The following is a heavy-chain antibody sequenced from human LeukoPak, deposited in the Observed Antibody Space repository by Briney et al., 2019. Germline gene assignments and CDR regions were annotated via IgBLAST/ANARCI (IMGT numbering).Heavy chain of an antibody. CDR1: GGSISSYY. J-gene: IGHJ6*03. CDR2: IYTSGST. Sequence: SETLSLTCTVSGGSISSYYWSWIRQPPGKGLEWIGYIYTSGSTNYNPSLKSRVTISVDTSKKQFLLKLRSVTAADTAVYYCARNGHMDVWGKGTTVTVSS. V-gene: IGHV4-4*09. CDR3: ARNGHMDV.